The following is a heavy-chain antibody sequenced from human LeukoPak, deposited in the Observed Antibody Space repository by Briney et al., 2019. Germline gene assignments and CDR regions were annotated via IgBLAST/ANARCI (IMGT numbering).Heavy chain of an antibody. Sequence: SETLSLTCTVSGGSISSYYWSWIRQPPGKGLEWIGNIFYSGSTYYSPSVKSRVTISLDTSRNQFSLKLNSVTAADTAVYFCARGLRDGYTLFYFDYWGQGTLVTVSS. V-gene: IGHV4-59*04. CDR1: GGSISSYY. CDR3: ARGLRDGYTLFYFDY. D-gene: IGHD5-24*01. J-gene: IGHJ4*02. CDR2: IFYSGST.